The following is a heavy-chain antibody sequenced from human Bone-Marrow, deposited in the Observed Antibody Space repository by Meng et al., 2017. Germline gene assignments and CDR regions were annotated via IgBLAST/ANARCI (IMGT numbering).Heavy chain of an antibody. CDR2: INHSGST. J-gene: IGHJ6*02. CDR1: GGSISSYY. CDR3: ARGHVLVTIFGVVIIPMNGMDV. D-gene: IGHD3-3*01. Sequence: GSLRLSCTVSGGSISSYYWSWIRQPPGKGLEWIGEINHSGSTNYNPSLKSRVTISVDTSKNQFSLKLSSVTAADTAVYYCARGHVLVTIFGVVIIPMNGMDVWGQGTTVTVSS. V-gene: IGHV4-34*01.